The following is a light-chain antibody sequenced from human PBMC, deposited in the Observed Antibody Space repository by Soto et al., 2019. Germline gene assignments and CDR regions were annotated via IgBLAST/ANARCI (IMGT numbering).Light chain of an antibody. Sequence: EIVMTQSPATLSVSPGAGATLSCRASQSVSSNLAWYQQKPGQAPRLLISRASARATGIPARFSGSGSGTDFTLTVSRLQSEDFAVYYCKQYHNWPLTFGGGTTVEIK. V-gene: IGKV3-15*01. J-gene: IGKJ4*01. CDR3: KQYHNWPLT. CDR2: RAS. CDR1: QSVSSN.